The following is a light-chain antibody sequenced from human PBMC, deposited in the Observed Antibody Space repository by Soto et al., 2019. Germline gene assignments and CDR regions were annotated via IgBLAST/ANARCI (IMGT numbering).Light chain of an antibody. CDR3: QQYNSYSPWT. V-gene: IGKV1-33*01. CDR1: HDISNY. J-gene: IGKJ1*01. Sequence: DIQMTQSPSSLSASVGDRVTITCQASHDISNYLNWYQHKPGKAPKLLIYGASNLETGVPSRFSGSGSGTEFTLTISSLQPDDFATYYCQQYNSYSPWTFGQGTKVEIK. CDR2: GAS.